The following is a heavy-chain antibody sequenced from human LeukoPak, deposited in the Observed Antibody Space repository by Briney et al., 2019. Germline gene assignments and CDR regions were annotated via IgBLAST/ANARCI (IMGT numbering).Heavy chain of an antibody. D-gene: IGHD3-9*01. CDR3: ARDREYYDILTASAHGAFDI. V-gene: IGHV4-39*07. Sequence: PSETLSLTCTVSGGSISSSSYYWGWIRQPPGKGLEWIGSIYYSGSTYYNPSLKSRVTISVDTSKNQFSLKLSSVTAADTAVYYCARDREYYDILTASAHGAFDIWGQGTMVTVSS. J-gene: IGHJ3*02. CDR1: GGSISSSSYY. CDR2: IYYSGST.